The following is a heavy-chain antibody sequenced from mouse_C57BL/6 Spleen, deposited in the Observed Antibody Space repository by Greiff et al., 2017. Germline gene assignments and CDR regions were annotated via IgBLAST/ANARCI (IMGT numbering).Heavy chain of an antibody. CDR1: GYTFTDYY. Sequence: EVQLQQSGPELVKPGASVKISCKASGYTFTDYYMNWVKQSHGKSLEWIGDIHPNNGGTSYNQKFKGKATLTVDKSSSTAYMELRSLTSEDSAVYYCARYFYDGYPYYYAMDYWGQGTSVTVSS. V-gene: IGHV1-26*01. J-gene: IGHJ4*01. CDR3: ARYFYDGYPYYYAMDY. CDR2: IHPNNGGT. D-gene: IGHD2-3*01.